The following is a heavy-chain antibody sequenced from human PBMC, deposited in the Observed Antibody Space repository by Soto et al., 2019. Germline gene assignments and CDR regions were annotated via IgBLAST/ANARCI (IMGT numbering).Heavy chain of an antibody. Sequence: XVSLSLSCAASGFTFRSFTMNWVRQAPGKGLEWVSTISSNSAYIYYTDALRGRFTISRDNAKNSLHLQMNSLRAEDTAVYYCTRDESRDSSARGWFDPWGPGTLVTVPS. V-gene: IGHV3-21*01. J-gene: IGHJ5*02. CDR3: TRDESRDSSARGWFDP. CDR1: GFTFRSFT. D-gene: IGHD6-13*01. CDR2: ISSNSAYI.